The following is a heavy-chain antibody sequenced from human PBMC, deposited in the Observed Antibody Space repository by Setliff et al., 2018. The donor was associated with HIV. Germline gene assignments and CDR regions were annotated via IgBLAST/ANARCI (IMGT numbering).Heavy chain of an antibody. CDR1: GYTFTDYY. CDR2: VDPKNGKT. CDR3: ATLDYYGSQTYNPALHY. J-gene: IGHJ4*02. Sequence: VKVSCKASGYTFTDYYMHWVQQAPGKGLEWMGRVDPKNGKTLYAESLRGRITITADTSTDTAYMELNSLRSEDTAMYYCATLDYYGSQTYNPALHYWGQGTLVTVSS. D-gene: IGHD3-10*01. V-gene: IGHV1-69-2*01.